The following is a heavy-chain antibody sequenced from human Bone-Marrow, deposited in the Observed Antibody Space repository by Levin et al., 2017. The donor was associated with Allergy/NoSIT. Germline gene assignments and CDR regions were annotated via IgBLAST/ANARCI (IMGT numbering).Heavy chain of an antibody. J-gene: IGHJ5*02. CDR2: IDAGATTT. CDR1: GFTFGNSW. Sequence: PGGSLRLSCAASGFTFGNSWMHWVRQAPGKGLEWVSVIDAGATTTNYADFVEGRFTISRDNAKSTLFLQMNSLRAEDTAMYYCVRQLSYGGPWGQGTLVTVSS. D-gene: IGHD3-16*01. V-gene: IGHV3-74*01. CDR3: VRQLSYGGP.